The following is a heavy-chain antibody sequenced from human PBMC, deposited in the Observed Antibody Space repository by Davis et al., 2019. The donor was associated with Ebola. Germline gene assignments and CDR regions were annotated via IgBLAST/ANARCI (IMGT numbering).Heavy chain of an antibody. CDR2: INPSGGST. CDR1: GYTFTSYY. V-gene: IGHV1-46*01. D-gene: IGHD5-18*01. CDR3: ARVDTAMVESYGMDV. J-gene: IGHJ6*04. Sequence: ASVKVSCKASGYTFTSYYMHWVRQAPGQGLEWMGIINPSGGSTRYAQKFQGRVTMTRDTSTSTVYMELSSLRSEDTAVYYCARVDTAMVESYGMDVWGKGTTVTVSP.